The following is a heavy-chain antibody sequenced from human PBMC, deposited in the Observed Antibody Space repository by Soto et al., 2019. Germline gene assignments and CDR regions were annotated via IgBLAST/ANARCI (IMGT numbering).Heavy chain of an antibody. V-gene: IGHV1-69*13. CDR1: GGTFSSYA. J-gene: IGHJ5*02. D-gene: IGHD3-3*01. CDR2: IIPIFGTA. Sequence: SVKVSCKASGGTFSSYAISWVRQAPGQGLEWMGGIIPIFGTANYAQKFQGRVTITADESTSTAYMELSSLRSEDTAVYYCASGPYYDFWSGYNWFDPWGQGTLVTVPS. CDR3: ASGPYYDFWSGYNWFDP.